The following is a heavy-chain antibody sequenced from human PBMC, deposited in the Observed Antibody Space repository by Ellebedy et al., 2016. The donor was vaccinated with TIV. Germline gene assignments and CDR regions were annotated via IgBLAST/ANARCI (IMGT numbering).Heavy chain of an antibody. CDR3: AREPYNWNDVGWFDP. D-gene: IGHD1-20*01. Sequence: GESLKISXAASGVTFSSYGMHWVRQAPGKGLEWVAVIWNDGSHEYYADSVKGRFTVSRDNAQNSLYLQMNSLRVEDTAVYFCAREPYNWNDVGWFDPWGQGTLVTVSS. CDR1: GVTFSSYG. J-gene: IGHJ5*02. CDR2: IWNDGSHE. V-gene: IGHV3-33*01.